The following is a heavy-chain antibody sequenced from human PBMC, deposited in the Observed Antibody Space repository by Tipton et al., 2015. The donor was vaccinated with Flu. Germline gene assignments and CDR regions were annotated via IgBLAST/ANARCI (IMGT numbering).Heavy chain of an antibody. CDR1: GGSISSYY. CDR3: ARGDCSSTSCLDY. V-gene: IGHV4-59*01. Sequence: TLSLTCTVSGGSISSYYWSWIRQPPGKGLEWIGYNYYSGSTNYNPSLKSRVAISVDTSKNQFSLKLSSVTAADTAVYYCARGDCSSTSCLDYLGQGTLVTVSS. D-gene: IGHD2-2*01. CDR2: NYYSGST. J-gene: IGHJ4*02.